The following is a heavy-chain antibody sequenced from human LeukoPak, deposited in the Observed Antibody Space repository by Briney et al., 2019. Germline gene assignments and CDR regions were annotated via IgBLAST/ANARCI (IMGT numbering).Heavy chain of an antibody. CDR3: ARATYYYDSSGPEDY. D-gene: IGHD3-22*01. Sequence: GGSLRLSCAASGFTFSSYAMSWVRQAPGKGLEWVSVIYSGGSTYYADSVKGRFTISRDNSKNTLYLQMNSLRAEDTAVYYCARATYYYDSSGPEDYWGQGTLVTVSS. V-gene: IGHV3-53*01. J-gene: IGHJ4*02. CDR1: GFTFSSYA. CDR2: IYSGGST.